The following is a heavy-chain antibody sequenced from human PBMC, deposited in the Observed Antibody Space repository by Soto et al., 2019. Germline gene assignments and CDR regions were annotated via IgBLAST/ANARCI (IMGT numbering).Heavy chain of an antibody. V-gene: IGHV1-18*01. CDR3: ARHLDYDILNLAFDI. CDR1: GYTFTSYG. Sequence: GASVKVSCKASGYTFTSYGISWVRQAPGQGLEWMGWISAYNGNTNYAQKLQGRVTMTTDTSTSTAYMELRSLRSDDTAVYYCARHLDYDILNLAFDIWGQGTMVTVSS. J-gene: IGHJ3*02. CDR2: ISAYNGNT. D-gene: IGHD3-9*01.